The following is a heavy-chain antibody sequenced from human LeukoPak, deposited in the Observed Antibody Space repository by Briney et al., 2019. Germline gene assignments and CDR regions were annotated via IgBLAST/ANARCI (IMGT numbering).Heavy chain of an antibody. CDR3: ARYVWGSYPTFEDY. CDR1: GGSISSYY. CDR2: IYYSGST. J-gene: IGHJ4*02. D-gene: IGHD3-16*02. Sequence: SETLSLTCTVSGGSISSYYWNWIRQPPGKGLDWIGYIYYSGSTNYNTSLKSRLTIPVDTSKNQFSLKLSSVTAADTAVYYCARYVWGSYPTFEDYWGQGTLVTVSS. V-gene: IGHV4-59*01.